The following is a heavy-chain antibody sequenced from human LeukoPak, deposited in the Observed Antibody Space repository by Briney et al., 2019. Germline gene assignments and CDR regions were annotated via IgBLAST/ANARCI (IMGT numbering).Heavy chain of an antibody. J-gene: IGHJ6*04. V-gene: IGHV3-23*01. CDR3: AKDMVRGVISYGMDV. D-gene: IGHD3-10*01. CDR2: ISGSGGST. Sequence: PGGSLRLSCAASGFTFSSYAMSWVRQAPGKGLEWVSAISGSGGSTYYADSVKGRFTISRDNSKNTLYLQMNSLRAEDTAVYYCAKDMVRGVISYGMDVWGKGTTVTVSS. CDR1: GFTFSSYA.